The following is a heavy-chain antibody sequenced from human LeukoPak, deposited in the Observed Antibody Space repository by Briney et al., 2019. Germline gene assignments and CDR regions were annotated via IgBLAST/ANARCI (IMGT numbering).Heavy chain of an antibody. CDR3: ARDLHYMIMFSGIDP. J-gene: IGHJ5*02. V-gene: IGHV4-39*07. D-gene: IGHD3-16*01. CDR1: GDSISKYY. CDR2: IYYSGST. Sequence: SETLSLTCSVSGDSISKYYWGWIRQPPGKGLEWIGSIYYSGSTYYNPSLKSRVTISVDTSKNQFSLKLSSVTAADTAVYYCARDLHYMIMFSGIDPWGQGTLVTVSS.